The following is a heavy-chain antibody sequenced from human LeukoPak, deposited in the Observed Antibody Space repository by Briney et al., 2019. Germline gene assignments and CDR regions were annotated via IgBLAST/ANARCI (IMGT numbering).Heavy chain of an antibody. CDR2: ISSSGDTI. J-gene: IGHJ6*03. D-gene: IGHD3-10*01. V-gene: IGHV3-11*04. CDR1: GFSFSNSW. CDR3: ASSVMWFGESYYYYMDV. Sequence: GGSLRLSCAASGFSFSNSWMSWIRQAPGKGLEWISYISSSGDTIFYADSVKGRFTISRDNAKNTLYLQMNSLRAEDTAVYYCASSVMWFGESYYYYMDVWGKGTTVTVSS.